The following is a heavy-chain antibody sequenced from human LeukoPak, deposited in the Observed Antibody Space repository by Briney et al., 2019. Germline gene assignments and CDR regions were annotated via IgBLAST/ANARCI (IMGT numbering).Heavy chain of an antibody. Sequence: PRGSLRLSCAASGFTFTSYSMHWVRQTPGEGLEWVSSINTDGGYKLYADSVKGRFSISRDDAKNSLYLQMNSLRVEDTALYYCARGDDFWGDRDAFDIWGQGTMVTVSS. V-gene: IGHV3-21*01. CDR2: INTDGGYK. CDR3: ARGDDFWGDRDAFDI. D-gene: IGHD3-3*01. CDR1: GFTFTSYS. J-gene: IGHJ3*02.